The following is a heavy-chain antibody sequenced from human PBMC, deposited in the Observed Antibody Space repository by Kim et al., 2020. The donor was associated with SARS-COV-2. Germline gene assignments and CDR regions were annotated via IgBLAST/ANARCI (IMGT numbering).Heavy chain of an antibody. D-gene: IGHD3-3*01. V-gene: IGHV4-59*01. CDR3: ARDRYDFWSGAPILDYMDV. J-gene: IGHJ6*03. Sequence: SETLSLTCTVSGGSISSYYWSWIRQPPGKGLEWIGYIYYSGSTNYNPSLKSRVTISVDTSKNQFSLKLSSVTAADTAVYYCARDRYDFWSGAPILDYMDV. CDR2: IYYSGST. CDR1: GGSISSYY.